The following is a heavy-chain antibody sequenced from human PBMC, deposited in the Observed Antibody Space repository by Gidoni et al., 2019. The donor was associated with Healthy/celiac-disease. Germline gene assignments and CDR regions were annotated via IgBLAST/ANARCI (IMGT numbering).Heavy chain of an antibody. CDR1: GFTFSSYG. J-gene: IGHJ4*02. CDR2: ISYDGSNK. V-gene: IGHV3-30*18. D-gene: IGHD1-26*01. CDR3: AKALFGWELPTPFDY. Sequence: QVQLVESGGGVVQPGRSLRLSCAASGFTFSSYGMHWVRQAPGKGLEWAAVISYDGSNKYYADSVKGRFTISRDNSKNTLYLQMNSLRAEDTAVYYCAKALFGWELPTPFDYWGQGTLVTVSS.